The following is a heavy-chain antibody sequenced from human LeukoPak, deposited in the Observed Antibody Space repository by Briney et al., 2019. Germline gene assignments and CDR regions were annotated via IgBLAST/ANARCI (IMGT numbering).Heavy chain of an antibody. CDR2: LYYSGST. V-gene: IGHV4-39*07. CDR1: GFSLRTSGMC. Sequence: SGPTLSYPTQTLTLTCTFSGFSLRTSGMCVSWIRQPPGKGLEWGGVLYYSGSTYYNPSLKRRVTISVDTSKNQFSLKLSSVTAADTAVYYCARETEYSSSSGYYYYYYYMDVWGKGTTVTVSS. CDR3: ARETEYSSSSGYYYYYYYMDV. J-gene: IGHJ6*03. D-gene: IGHD6-6*01.